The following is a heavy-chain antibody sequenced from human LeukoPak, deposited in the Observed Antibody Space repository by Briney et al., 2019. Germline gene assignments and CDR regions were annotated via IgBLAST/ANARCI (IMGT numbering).Heavy chain of an antibody. J-gene: IGHJ6*02. CDR3: GSSGSGPYYGLDV. Sequence: GGSLRLSCAASGFTFSSYGMHWVRQAPGKGLEWVAFIRYDGSNKYYADSVKGRFTISRDNSKNTLYLQMNSLRVEDTAVYYCGSSGSGPYYGLDVWGQGTTVTVSS. CDR1: GFTFSSYG. D-gene: IGHD3-22*01. V-gene: IGHV3-30*02. CDR2: IRYDGSNK.